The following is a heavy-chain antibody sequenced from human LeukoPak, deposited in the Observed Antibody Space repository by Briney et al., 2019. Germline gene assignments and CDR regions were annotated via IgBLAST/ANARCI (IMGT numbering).Heavy chain of an antibody. V-gene: IGHV3-21*01. J-gene: IGHJ4*02. D-gene: IGHD5-18*01. CDR1: GFTFSSYS. Sequence: PGGSLRLSCAASGFTFSSYSMNWVRQAPGKGLEGFSSISIAITYIYYADSVKGRFTISRDNAKNSLYLQMNSLRAEDTAMYYCARLVWDTTMADGDIDSWGQGTLLIVSS. CDR3: ARLVWDTTMADGDIDS. CDR2: ISIAITYI.